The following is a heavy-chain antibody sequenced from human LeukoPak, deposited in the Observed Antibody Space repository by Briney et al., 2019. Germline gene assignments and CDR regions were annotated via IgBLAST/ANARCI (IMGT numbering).Heavy chain of an antibody. CDR3: ARTTAGYYYGSGSDPTGMDV. V-gene: IGHV3-66*01. CDR1: GFTVSSNY. D-gene: IGHD3-10*01. CDR2: IYSGGST. J-gene: IGHJ6*02. Sequence: GGSLRLSCAAPGFTVSSNYMSWVRQAPGKGLEWVSVIYSGGSTYYADSVKGRFTISRDNSKNTLYLQMNSLRAEDTAVYYCARTTAGYYYGSGSDPTGMDVWGQGTTVTVSS.